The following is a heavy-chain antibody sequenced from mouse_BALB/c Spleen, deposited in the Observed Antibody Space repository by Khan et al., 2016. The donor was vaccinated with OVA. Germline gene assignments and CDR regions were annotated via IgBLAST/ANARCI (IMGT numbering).Heavy chain of an antibody. Sequence: EVELVESGGGLVQPGGSLKLSCAASGFTFSSYGMSWVRQTPDKRLELVATINSNGGSTYYPDSVKGRFTISRDNAKNTLYLQMSRLKSEDTAMYYCARMARTINWGQGTTLTCSS. CDR3: ARMARTIN. CDR2: INSNGGST. CDR1: GFTFSSYG. J-gene: IGHJ2*01. V-gene: IGHV5-6-3*01.